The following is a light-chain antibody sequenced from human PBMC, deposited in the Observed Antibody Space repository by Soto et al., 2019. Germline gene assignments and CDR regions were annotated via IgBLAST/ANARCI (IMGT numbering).Light chain of an antibody. CDR3: QQMGSYPFI. CDR1: HDIGDW. CDR2: AAS. Sequence: EIQMTRSPPYVSASIGHRIAITCRASHDIGDWLAWYQQRPGQGPKLLIYAASSLHSGVPSRFSGSGTGTDFTLTLSSLQPEDFAAYYCQQMGSYPFIVGPGTKVDIK. J-gene: IGKJ3*01. V-gene: IGKV1-12*02.